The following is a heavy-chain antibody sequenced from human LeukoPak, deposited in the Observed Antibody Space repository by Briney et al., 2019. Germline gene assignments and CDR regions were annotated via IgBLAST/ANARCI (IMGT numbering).Heavy chain of an antibody. D-gene: IGHD6-13*01. Sequence: SGGSLRLSCAASGFTFSSYSMNWVRQAPGKGLEWVSSISSSSSYIYYADSVKGRFTISRDNAKNSLYLQMNSLRAEDTAVYYCARDKEGEQQLHAFDIWGQGTMVTVSS. V-gene: IGHV3-21*01. CDR1: GFTFSSYS. J-gene: IGHJ3*02. CDR3: ARDKEGEQQLHAFDI. CDR2: ISSSSSYI.